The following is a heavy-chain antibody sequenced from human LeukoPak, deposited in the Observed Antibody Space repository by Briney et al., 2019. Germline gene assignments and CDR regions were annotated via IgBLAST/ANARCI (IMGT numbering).Heavy chain of an antibody. CDR3: ARLITGTTTAFDI. CDR1: GGSISGYY. J-gene: IGHJ3*02. CDR2: VYTSGST. Sequence: PSETLSLTCTVSGGSISGYYWRWIRQPAGKGLEWIGRVYTSGSTHYNPSLKSRVTMSVDTSKNQFSLKLGSVTAADTAVYYCARLITGTTTAFDIWGQGTMVTVSS. D-gene: IGHD1-7*01. V-gene: IGHV4-4*07.